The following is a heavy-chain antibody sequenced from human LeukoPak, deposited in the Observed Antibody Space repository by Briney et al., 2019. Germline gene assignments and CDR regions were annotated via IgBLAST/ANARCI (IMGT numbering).Heavy chain of an antibody. CDR3: ARPHSSSWYYFDY. D-gene: IGHD6-13*01. CDR2: INHSGST. V-gene: IGHV4-39*07. Sequence: SETLSLTCTVSGGSISSSSYYWGWIRQPPGKGLEWIGEINHSGSTNYNPSLKSRVTISVDTSKDQFSLKLSSVTAADTAVYYCARPHSSSWYYFDYWGQGTLVTVSS. J-gene: IGHJ4*02. CDR1: GGSISSSSYY.